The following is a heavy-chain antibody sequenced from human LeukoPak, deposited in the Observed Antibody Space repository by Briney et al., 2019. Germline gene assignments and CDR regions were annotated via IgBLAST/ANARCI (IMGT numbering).Heavy chain of an antibody. Sequence: SVKVSCKASGGTFSSYAISWVRQAPGQGLEWMGGIIPIFGTANYAQKFQGRVTIAADESTSTAYMELSSLRSEDTAVYYCARRAQFKLRYYDSSGFRNWFDPWGQGTLVTVSS. V-gene: IGHV1-69*13. CDR1: GGTFSSYA. J-gene: IGHJ5*02. CDR3: ARRAQFKLRYYDSSGFRNWFDP. D-gene: IGHD3-22*01. CDR2: IIPIFGTA.